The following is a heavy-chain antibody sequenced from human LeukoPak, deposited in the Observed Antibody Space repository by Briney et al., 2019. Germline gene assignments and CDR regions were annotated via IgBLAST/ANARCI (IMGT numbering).Heavy chain of an antibody. CDR1: GFTFSSYW. CDR2: IYTSGST. J-gene: IGHJ4*02. D-gene: IGHD3-22*01. CDR3: AREAYYYDSSGQNTLGY. V-gene: IGHV4-4*07. Sequence: GSLRLSCAASGFTFSSYWMSWIRQPAGKGLEWIGRIYTSGSTNYNPSLKSRVTMSVDTSKNQFSLKLSSVTAADTAVYYCAREAYYYDSSGQNTLGYWGQGTLVTVSS.